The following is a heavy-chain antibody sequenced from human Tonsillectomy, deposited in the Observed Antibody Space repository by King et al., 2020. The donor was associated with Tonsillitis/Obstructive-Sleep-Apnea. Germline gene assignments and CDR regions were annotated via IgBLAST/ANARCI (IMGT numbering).Heavy chain of an antibody. D-gene: IGHD3-3*01. CDR1: GFTFSSYA. J-gene: IGHJ4*02. Sequence: VQLVESGGGVVQPGRSLRLSCAASGFTFSSYAMHWVRQAPGKGLEWVAVISYDGSNKYYADSVKGRFTISRDNSKNTLYLQMNSLRAEVTAVYYCARDRLKAYYDFWSGYYTGSFDYWGQGTLVTVSS. CDR2: ISYDGSNK. V-gene: IGHV3-30*04. CDR3: ARDRLKAYYDFWSGYYTGSFDY.